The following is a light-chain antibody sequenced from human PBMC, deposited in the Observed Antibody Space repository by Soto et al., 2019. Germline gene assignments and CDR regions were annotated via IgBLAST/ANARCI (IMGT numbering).Light chain of an antibody. CDR2: RNN. V-gene: IGLV1-47*01. J-gene: IGLJ1*01. Sequence: QSVLTQPPSASGTPGQRVTISCSGSSSNIRSNYVYWYHQLPGTAPKLLIYRNNLRPSGVPDRFSGSKSGTSASLVIGGLRSEDDADYFCAAWDDSLSGYVFGTATKLTVL. CDR1: SSNIRSNY. CDR3: AAWDDSLSGYV.